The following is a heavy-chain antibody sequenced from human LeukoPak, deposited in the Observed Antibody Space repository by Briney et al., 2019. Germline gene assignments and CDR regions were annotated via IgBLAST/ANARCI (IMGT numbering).Heavy chain of an antibody. D-gene: IGHD1-14*01. V-gene: IGHV3-21*01. CDR3: ASRIGPGYYYYMDV. J-gene: IGHJ6*03. Sequence: GGSLRLSCAASGFTFSSYAMSWVRQAPGKGLEWVSSISNSSSYIYYADSVKGRFTISRDNAKNSLYLQMNSLRAEDTAVYYCASRIGPGYYYYMDVWGRGTTVTVSS. CDR2: ISNSSSYI. CDR1: GFTFSSYA.